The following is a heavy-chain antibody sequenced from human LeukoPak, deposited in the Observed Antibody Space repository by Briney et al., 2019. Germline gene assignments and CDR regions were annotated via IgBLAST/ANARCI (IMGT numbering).Heavy chain of an antibody. Sequence: GASVKVSCKASGYTFTSYGISWVRQAPGQGLEWMGWISAYNGNTNYAQKLQGRVTMTTDTSTSTAYMELRSLRSDDTAVYYCARDAPRVGSWYPFDYWGQGTLVTISS. CDR3: ARDAPRVGSWYPFDY. V-gene: IGHV1-18*01. CDR2: ISAYNGNT. CDR1: GYTFTSYG. J-gene: IGHJ4*02. D-gene: IGHD6-13*01.